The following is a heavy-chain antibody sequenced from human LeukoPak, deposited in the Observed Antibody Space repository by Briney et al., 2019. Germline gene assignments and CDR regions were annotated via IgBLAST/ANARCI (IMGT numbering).Heavy chain of an antibody. CDR2: VSGTGDKT. CDR3: AKPSIPARPFLTYLYYYLDV. CDR1: EFTFSRFA. V-gene: IGHV3-23*01. Sequence: GGSLRLSCVASEFTFSRFAMSWVRQAPGRGLEWISSVSGTGDKTHYTDSVKGRFTISRDNSKNTLYLKMSALRAADTAVYYCAKPSIPARPFLTYLYYYLDVWGEGTTVIVSS. J-gene: IGHJ6*03. D-gene: IGHD6-6*01.